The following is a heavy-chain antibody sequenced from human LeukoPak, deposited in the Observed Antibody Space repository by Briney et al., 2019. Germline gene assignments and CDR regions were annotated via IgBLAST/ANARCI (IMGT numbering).Heavy chain of an antibody. V-gene: IGHV3-21*01. D-gene: IGHD5-18*01. CDR1: GFTFSTYS. CDR3: ASVYSRPWY. CDR2: ISTSGNFI. J-gene: IGHJ4*02. Sequence: GGSLRLSCAASGFTFSTYSVNWVRQAPGKGLEWVSSISTSGNFIHYADSVKGRFTISRDNAKNSLYLQMNSLRAEDTAVYYCASVYSRPWYWGQGTLVTVSS.